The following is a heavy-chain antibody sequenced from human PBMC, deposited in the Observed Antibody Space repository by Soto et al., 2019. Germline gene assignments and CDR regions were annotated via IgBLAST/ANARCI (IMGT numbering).Heavy chain of an antibody. J-gene: IGHJ5*02. V-gene: IGHV4-59*01. CDR2: IYYSGST. CDR1: GGSISSYY. CDR3: ARARLSRSWWFDP. Sequence: TLSLTCTVSGGSISSYYWSWIRQPPGKGLEWIGYIYYSGSTNYNPSLKSRVTISVDTSKNQFSLKLSSVTAADTAVYYCARARLSRSWWFDPWGQGTLVTVSS. D-gene: IGHD3-10*01.